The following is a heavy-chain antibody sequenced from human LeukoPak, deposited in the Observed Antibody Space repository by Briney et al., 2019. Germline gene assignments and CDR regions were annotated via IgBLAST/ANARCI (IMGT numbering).Heavy chain of an antibody. D-gene: IGHD3-22*01. J-gene: IGHJ3*02. CDR3: ARDHEGYDSPLVAFDI. V-gene: IGHV1-18*01. CDR1: GYTFTSYG. Sequence: ASVKVSCKASGYTFTSYGISWVRQAPGQGLEWMGWISAYNGNTNYAQKLQGRVTMTTDTSTSTAYMELRSLRSDDTAVYYCARDHEGYDSPLVAFDIWGQGTMVTVPS. CDR2: ISAYNGNT.